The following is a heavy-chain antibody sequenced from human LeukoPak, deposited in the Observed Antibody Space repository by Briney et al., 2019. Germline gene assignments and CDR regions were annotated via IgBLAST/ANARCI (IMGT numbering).Heavy chain of an antibody. V-gene: IGHV3-48*03. CDR3: ARKRLADLGDDTSFGGTPFDS. CDR2: ITSGASVI. D-gene: IGHD3-16*01. J-gene: IGHJ4*02. CDR1: GFTFKSYH. Sequence: GRSLRLSCVASGFTFKSYHVNWVRQAPGKGLEWLSGITSGASVIYYADSVKGRFTISRDDAKNSVFLQMSGLTVDDTAVYYCARKRLADLGDDTSFGGTPFDSWGKGTLVIVSS.